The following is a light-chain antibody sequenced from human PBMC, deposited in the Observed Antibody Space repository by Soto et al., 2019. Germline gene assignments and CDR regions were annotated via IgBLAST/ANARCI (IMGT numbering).Light chain of an antibody. Sequence: QSALTQPPSASGSHGQSVTISCTGTSSEVGGYNYVSWFQQHPGKAPQLMIYEVNKRPSGVPDRFSGSKSGNTASLTVSGLQAEDEADYYCSSHAGRDTVYVFGTGTKVTVL. V-gene: IGLV2-8*01. CDR2: EVN. CDR3: SSHAGRDTVYV. J-gene: IGLJ1*01. CDR1: SSEVGGYNY.